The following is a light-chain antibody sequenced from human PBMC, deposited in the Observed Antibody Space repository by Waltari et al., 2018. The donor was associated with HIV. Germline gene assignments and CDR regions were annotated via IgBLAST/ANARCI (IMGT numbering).Light chain of an antibody. CDR3: SSYAGSNNWV. Sequence: QSALTQPPSASGSPGQSVTISCTGTSSDVGGYNYVSWYQQHPGKAPKLMIYEVSKRPSGVPDRFSGSKSGNTASLTVSGLQAEDEADYYCSSYAGSNNWVFGGGTKLFVL. J-gene: IGLJ3*02. CDR1: SSDVGGYNY. V-gene: IGLV2-8*01. CDR2: EVS.